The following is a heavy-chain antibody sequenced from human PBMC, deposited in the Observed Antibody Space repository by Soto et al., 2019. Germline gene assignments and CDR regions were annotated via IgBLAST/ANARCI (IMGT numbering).Heavy chain of an antibody. Sequence: EVQLVESGGGLINPGGSLSLSCAASGFTVSTNYLTWVRQAPGKGLKWVSVLYPDGRAYYADSVKGRFTLSTDNSQNSVHLQLNTLSAADTAIYYCARVLGLETHDNRDHFHLDYWGQGTLVSVSS. CDR2: LYPDGRA. D-gene: IGHD2-2*01. CDR3: ARVLGLETHDNRDHFHLDY. CDR1: GFTVSTNY. J-gene: IGHJ4*02. V-gene: IGHV3-53*01.